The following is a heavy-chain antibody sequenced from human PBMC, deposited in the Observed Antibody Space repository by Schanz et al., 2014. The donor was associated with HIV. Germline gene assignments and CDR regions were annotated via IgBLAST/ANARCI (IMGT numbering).Heavy chain of an antibody. V-gene: IGHV3-9*01. Sequence: EVQLLESGGGLVQPGGSLRLSCAASGFTFSSYAMSWVRQAPGKGLEWVSSISWNSVFIAYADSVKGRFTISRDNAKNSLYLQMNSLRPEDTALYYCAKDIQDYSNSFDLWGQGTLVTVSA. D-gene: IGHD4-4*01. CDR3: AKDIQDYSNSFDL. CDR2: ISWNSVFI. CDR1: GFTFSSYA. J-gene: IGHJ4*02.